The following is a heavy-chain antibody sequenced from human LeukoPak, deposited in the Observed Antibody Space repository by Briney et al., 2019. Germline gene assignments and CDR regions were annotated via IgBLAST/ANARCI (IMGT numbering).Heavy chain of an antibody. CDR1: GYTFTNYA. Sequence: ASVKVSCKTSGYTFTNYAMHWVRQAPGQRLEWMGWINVGNGNKKYSQAFQGRLTMTRDTPASTAYMELRSLRSEDTAVYYCSRASNYYDSSGHSSHWGQGTLVTVSS. D-gene: IGHD3-22*01. J-gene: IGHJ4*02. CDR2: INVGNGNK. V-gene: IGHV1-3*03. CDR3: SRASNYYDSSGHSSH.